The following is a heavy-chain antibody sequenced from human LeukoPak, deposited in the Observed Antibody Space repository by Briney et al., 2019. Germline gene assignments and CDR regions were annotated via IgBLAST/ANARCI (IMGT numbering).Heavy chain of an antibody. CDR3: ARDLGLKRVDYYDSSGYLDY. V-gene: IGHV3-23*01. CDR2: ISGSGGST. CDR1: GFTFSSYA. D-gene: IGHD3-22*01. J-gene: IGHJ4*02. Sequence: GGSLRLSCAASGFTFSSYAMSWVRQAPGKGLEWVSAISGSGGSTYYADSVKGRFTISRVNSKNTLYLQMNSLRAEDTAVYYCARDLGLKRVDYYDSSGYLDYWGQGTLVTVSS.